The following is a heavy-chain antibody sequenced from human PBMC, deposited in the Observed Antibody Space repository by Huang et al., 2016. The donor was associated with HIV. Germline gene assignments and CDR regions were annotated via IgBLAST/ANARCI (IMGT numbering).Heavy chain of an antibody. Sequence: EVQLVESGGGLVQPGGSLRLSCAASGFALRTSSMNWVRQAPGKGLERVSYISSASTTMYYADSVKGRFTSARDNAENSLYLQMDSLRAEDTAVYYWARVGGRGQRYHYYMDVWGKGTTVAVSS. D-gene: IGHD2-15*01. CDR3: ARVGGRGQRYHYYMDV. J-gene: IGHJ6*03. CDR2: ISSASTTM. CDR1: GFALRTSS. V-gene: IGHV3-48*01.